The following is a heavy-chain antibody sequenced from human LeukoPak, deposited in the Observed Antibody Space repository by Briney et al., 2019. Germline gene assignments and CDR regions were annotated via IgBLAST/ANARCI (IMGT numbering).Heavy chain of an antibody. CDR2: IKQDGSEK. Sequence: PGGSLRLSCAASGFTFSNYWMTWVRQAPGKGLEWVAYIKQDGSEKNYVDSVKGRFTISRDNAKNSLFLQMNSLRAEDTAVYYCARDWPTIAAAGTIPEYFQHWGQGTLVTVSS. D-gene: IGHD6-13*01. V-gene: IGHV3-7*01. CDR3: ARDWPTIAAAGTIPEYFQH. CDR1: GFTFSNYW. J-gene: IGHJ1*01.